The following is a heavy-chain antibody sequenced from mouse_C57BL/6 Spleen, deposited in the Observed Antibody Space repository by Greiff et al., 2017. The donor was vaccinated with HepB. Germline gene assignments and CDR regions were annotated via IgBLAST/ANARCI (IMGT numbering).Heavy chain of an antibody. CDR2: INPSNGGT. V-gene: IGHV1-53*01. CDR1: GYTFTSYW. J-gene: IGHJ2*01. D-gene: IGHD1-1*01. CDR3: AREITTVVEGLRIDY. Sequence: QVQLQQPGTELVKPGASVKLSCKASGYTFTSYWMHWVKQRPGQGLEWIGNINPSNGGTNYNEKFKSKATLTVDKSSSTAYMQLSSLTSKDSAVYDCAREITTVVEGLRIDYWGQGTTLTVSS.